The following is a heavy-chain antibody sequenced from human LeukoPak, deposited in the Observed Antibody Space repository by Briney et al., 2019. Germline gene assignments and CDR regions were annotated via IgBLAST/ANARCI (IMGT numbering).Heavy chain of an antibody. CDR2: ISGSGGST. J-gene: IGHJ1*01. CDR3: AKDFGRIAAAGTEYFQH. D-gene: IGHD6-13*01. V-gene: IGHV3-23*01. Sequence: GGSLRLSCATSGFSFTDYPMSWVRQAPGKGLEWVSAISGSGGSTYYADSVKGRFTISRDNSKNTLYLQMNSLRAEDTAVYYCAKDFGRIAAAGTEYFQHWGQGTLVTVSS. CDR1: GFSFTDYP.